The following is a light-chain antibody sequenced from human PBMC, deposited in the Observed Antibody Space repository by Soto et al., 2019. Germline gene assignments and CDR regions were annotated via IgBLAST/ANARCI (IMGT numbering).Light chain of an antibody. Sequence: QSVLTQPASVSGSPGQSITISCTGTSSDVGGYNYVSWYQQLPGKAPKLMIYEVSNRPSGVSNRFSGSKSGNTASLTISGLQAEDEADYYCSSYTSSYTDVFGTGTKVTVL. CDR2: EVS. CDR3: SSYTSSYTDV. J-gene: IGLJ1*01. V-gene: IGLV2-14*01. CDR1: SSDVGGYNY.